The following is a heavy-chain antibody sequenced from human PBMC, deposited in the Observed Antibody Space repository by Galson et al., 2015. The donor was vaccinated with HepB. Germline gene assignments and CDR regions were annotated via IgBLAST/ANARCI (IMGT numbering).Heavy chain of an antibody. CDR3: SREGRFEAYFDS. V-gene: IGHV1-69*13. Sequence: SVKVSCKASGGTFSNYAFSWVRQAPGQGLEWMGNIVPIFDATNYAQKFQGRVTISADESASTVYMELSSLRSEDTAVYFCSREGRFEAYFDSWGQGTRVTVSS. J-gene: IGHJ4*02. CDR2: IVPIFDAT. CDR1: GGTFSNYA.